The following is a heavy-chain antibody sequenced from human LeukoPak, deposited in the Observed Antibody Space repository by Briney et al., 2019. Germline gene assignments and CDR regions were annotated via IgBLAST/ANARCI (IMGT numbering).Heavy chain of an antibody. CDR3: ARELGSAFDI. V-gene: IGHV4-59*01. Sequence: SETLSLTCTVSGGSISTYHWSWIRQPPGKGLEWIGYFYYNGDTNYSPSLKSRVVISADTSQNQLSLMVRSVTAADTALYYCARELGSAFDIWGQGIMVIVSS. J-gene: IGHJ3*02. D-gene: IGHD3-3*02. CDR2: FYYNGDT. CDR1: GGSISTYH.